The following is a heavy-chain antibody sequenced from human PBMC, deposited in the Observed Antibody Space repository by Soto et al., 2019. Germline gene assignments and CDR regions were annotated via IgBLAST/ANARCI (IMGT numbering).Heavy chain of an antibody. CDR1: GFTFSSYA. CDR2: ISGSGGST. Sequence: QPGGSLRLSCAASGFTFSSYAMSWVRQAPGKGLEWVSAISGSGGSTYYADSVKGRFTISRDNSKNTLYLQMNSLRAEDTAVYYCAKVTRDIVVVPAAIRPYYYYGMDVWGQGTTVTVSS. V-gene: IGHV3-23*01. J-gene: IGHJ6*02. D-gene: IGHD2-2*02. CDR3: AKVTRDIVVVPAAIRPYYYYGMDV.